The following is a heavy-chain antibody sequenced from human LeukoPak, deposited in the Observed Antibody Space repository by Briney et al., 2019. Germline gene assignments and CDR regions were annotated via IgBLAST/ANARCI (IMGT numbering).Heavy chain of an antibody. Sequence: PGRSLRLSCAASGFTFSSYGMHWVRRAPGKGLEWVAVISYDGSNKYYADSVKGRFTISRDNSKNTLYLQMNSLRAEDTAVYYCAKGYLRYFDPSWFDYWGQGTLVTVSS. CDR2: ISYDGSNK. J-gene: IGHJ4*02. CDR1: GFTFSSYG. D-gene: IGHD3-9*01. CDR3: AKGYLRYFDPSWFDY. V-gene: IGHV3-30*18.